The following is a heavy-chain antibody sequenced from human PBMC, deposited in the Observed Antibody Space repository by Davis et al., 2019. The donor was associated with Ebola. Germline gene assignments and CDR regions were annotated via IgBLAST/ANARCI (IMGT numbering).Heavy chain of an antibody. J-gene: IGHJ3*02. Sequence: LRLSCTVSGGSISSGDYYWSWIRQHPGKGLESIGYIYYSGTTYYNPSLRSRVTISVDTSKNQFSLKLSSVTAADTAVYYCARDSIWKGDAFDIWGQGTMVTVSS. CDR3: ARDSIWKGDAFDI. V-gene: IGHV4-31*03. CDR1: GGSISSGDYY. CDR2: IYYSGTT. D-gene: IGHD1-1*01.